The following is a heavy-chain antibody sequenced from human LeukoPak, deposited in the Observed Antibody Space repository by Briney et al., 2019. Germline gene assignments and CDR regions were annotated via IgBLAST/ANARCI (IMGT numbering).Heavy chain of an antibody. Sequence: GGSLRLSCAASGFTFSSYWMNWVRQAPGKGLEWVANIKKDGSEKYFVDSVKGRFTISRDNAKKSLYLQMNSLRAEDTAVYYCARADFWSDYPYYFDYWGQGTLVTVSS. V-gene: IGHV3-7*04. D-gene: IGHD3-3*01. CDR1: GFTFSSYW. CDR3: ARADFWSDYPYYFDY. J-gene: IGHJ4*02. CDR2: IKKDGSEK.